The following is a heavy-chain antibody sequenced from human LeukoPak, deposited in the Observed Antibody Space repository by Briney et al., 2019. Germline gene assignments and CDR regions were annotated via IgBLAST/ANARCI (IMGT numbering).Heavy chain of an antibody. V-gene: IGHV5-51*01. CDR1: GYSFTSYG. CDR3: ARQFGGNAEFVF. D-gene: IGHD4-23*01. CDR2: IYPGDSDI. J-gene: IGHJ4*02. Sequence: GESLKFSCKASGYSFTSYGIGWVRQMPGKGLEWMGIIYPGDSDIRYSPSFQGQVTISADKSISTAYLQWSSLKASGTAMYYCARQFGGNAEFVFCGPGTLVTVSS.